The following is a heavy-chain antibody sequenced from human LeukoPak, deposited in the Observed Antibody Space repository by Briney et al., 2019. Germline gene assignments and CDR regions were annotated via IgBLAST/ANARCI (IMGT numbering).Heavy chain of an antibody. V-gene: IGHV1-8*01. D-gene: IGHD3-10*01. CDR1: GYTFTSYD. J-gene: IGHJ6*03. CDR3: ARVGAPRLLWFGELPPENYMDV. Sequence: ASVKVSCKASGYTFTSYDINWVRQATGQGLEWMGWMNHNSGNTGYAQKFQGRVTMTRNTSISTAYMELSSLRSEDTAVYYCARVGAPRLLWFGELPPENYMDVWGKGTTVTVSS. CDR2: MNHNSGNT.